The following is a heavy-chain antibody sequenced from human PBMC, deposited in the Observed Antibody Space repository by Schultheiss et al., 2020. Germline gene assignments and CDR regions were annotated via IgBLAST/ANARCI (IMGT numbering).Heavy chain of an antibody. D-gene: IGHD4-17*01. V-gene: IGHV1-2*02. CDR3: ARGWDGERYMGTSDY. CDR1: GYTFTSYG. J-gene: IGHJ4*02. Sequence: ASVKVSCKASGYTFTSYGISWVRQAPGQGLEWMGWINPNSGGTNYAQKFQGRVTMTRDTSISTAYMELSRLRSDDTAVYYCARGWDGERYMGTSDYWGQGTLVTVSS. CDR2: INPNSGGT.